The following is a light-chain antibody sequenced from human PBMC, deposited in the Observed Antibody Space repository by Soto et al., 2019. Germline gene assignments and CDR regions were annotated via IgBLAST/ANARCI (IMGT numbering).Light chain of an antibody. CDR2: GAF. V-gene: IGKV3-15*01. CDR3: QRYDEWPLT. Sequence: EKVMTQSPAPLSVSPGERATLSSRALQNVKTRLAGYQQKPGQAPRLLIYGAFTKTTGIPARFSGSASGAEFPLTISSLQSEDFAVYHCQRYDEWPLTCGGGTKVEIK. CDR1: QNVKTR. J-gene: IGKJ4*01.